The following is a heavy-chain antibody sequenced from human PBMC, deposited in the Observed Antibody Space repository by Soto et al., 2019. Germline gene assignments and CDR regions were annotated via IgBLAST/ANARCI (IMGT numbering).Heavy chain of an antibody. J-gene: IGHJ4*02. CDR3: ARHGSSYILNAYFFDY. Sequence: GGSLSLSCAASGFTFSSYAMSWVRQAPGKGLEWVSVISGSGGSTYYADSVKGRFTISRDNSENTLYLQMNSLRADDTAAYYCARHGSSYILNAYFFDYWGQGTVVTVSS. V-gene: IGHV3-23*01. CDR2: ISGSGGST. D-gene: IGHD6-13*01. CDR1: GFTFSSYA.